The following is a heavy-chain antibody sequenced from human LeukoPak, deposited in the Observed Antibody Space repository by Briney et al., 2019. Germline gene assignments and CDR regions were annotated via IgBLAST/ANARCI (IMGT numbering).Heavy chain of an antibody. CDR3: ARLGDSNYDYFDY. CDR2: IYPCDSDA. V-gene: IGHV5-51*01. Sequence: GESLKISCKGSGYSFTSYWIGWVRQMPGKGLEWMGIIYPCDSDARYSPSFQGQVTISADQSISTTYLQWSSLKASDTAMYYCARLGDSNYDYFDYWGQGTLVTVSS. J-gene: IGHJ4*02. CDR1: GYSFTSYW. D-gene: IGHD4-11*01.